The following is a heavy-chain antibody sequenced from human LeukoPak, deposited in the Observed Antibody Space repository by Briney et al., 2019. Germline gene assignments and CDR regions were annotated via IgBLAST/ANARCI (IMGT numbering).Heavy chain of an antibody. J-gene: IGHJ4*02. CDR3: ARPTFASYSSGYHY. CDR1: GXSISGSSNY. CDR2: IHYSGNT. V-gene: IGHV4-39*01. Sequence: KASETLSLTCTVSGXSISGSSNYWGWIRQPPGRGLEWIGSIHYSGNTYYNPSLKSRVTISVDTSKNQFSLKLTSVTAADTAVYHCARPTFASYSSGYHYWGQGTLVTVSS. D-gene: IGHD3-22*01.